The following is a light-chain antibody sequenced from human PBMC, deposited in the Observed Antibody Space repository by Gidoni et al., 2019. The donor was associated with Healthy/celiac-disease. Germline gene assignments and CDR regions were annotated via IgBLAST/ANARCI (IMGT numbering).Light chain of an antibody. CDR1: SSNIGAGYD. CDR2: GNS. J-gene: IGLJ2*01. Sequence: QSVLTQPPSVSGPPGQMVTISCTGSSSNIGAGYDVHWYQQLPGTAPKLLIYGNSNRPSGVPDRFSGSKSGTSASLAITGLQAEDEADYYCQSYDSSLSGVVFGGGTKLTVL. V-gene: IGLV1-40*01. CDR3: QSYDSSLSGVV.